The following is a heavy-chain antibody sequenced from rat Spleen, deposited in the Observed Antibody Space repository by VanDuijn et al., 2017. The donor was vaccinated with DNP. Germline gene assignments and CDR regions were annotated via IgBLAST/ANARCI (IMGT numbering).Heavy chain of an antibody. D-gene: IGHD1-12*02. CDR3: ARWNDGLDY. Sequence: QVQLQQSGAELTKPDSSVKISCKASGYTFTYYYIDWIKQTTGQGLEYIGCIHAGSGVTDYNEKFKAKATLTVDKSSSTAFMQLSSLTPDDSAVYYCARWNDGLDYWGQGVMVTVSS. CDR2: IHAGSGVT. CDR1: GYTFTYYY. J-gene: IGHJ2*01. V-gene: IGHV1-43*01.